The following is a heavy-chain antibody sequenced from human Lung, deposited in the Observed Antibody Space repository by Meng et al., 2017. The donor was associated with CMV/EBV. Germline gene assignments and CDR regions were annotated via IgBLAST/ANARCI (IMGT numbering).Heavy chain of an antibody. V-gene: IGHV1-2*02. D-gene: IGHD2-2*01. CDR1: GYIFSGYY. CDR2: INPNSGGT. Sequence: ASVKVSCKASGYIFSGYYIHWVRQAPGQGLEWMGWINPNSGGTNYAQKFQGRVTMTRDTSISTAYMDLSRLKSDDTAVYYCARGLGDYCSTTSCSYGVDVXGQGXTVTVSS. J-gene: IGHJ6*02. CDR3: ARGLGDYCSTTSCSYGVDV.